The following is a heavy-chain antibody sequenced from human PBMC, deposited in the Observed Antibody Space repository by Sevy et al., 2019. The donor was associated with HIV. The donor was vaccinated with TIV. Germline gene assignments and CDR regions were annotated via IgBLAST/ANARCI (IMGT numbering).Heavy chain of an antibody. Sequence: GGSLRLSCATSGFTFSDYGMHWVRQAPGQGLEWVAFTRYDGSTKYYSDSVKGRFTISRDNAKKSLYLQMNSLRAEDTAVYYCARDCSSTSCLWGMDVWGQGTTVTVSS. D-gene: IGHD2-2*01. CDR3: ARDCSSTSCLWGMDV. J-gene: IGHJ6*02. CDR1: GFTFSDYG. CDR2: TRYDGSTK. V-gene: IGHV3-30*02.